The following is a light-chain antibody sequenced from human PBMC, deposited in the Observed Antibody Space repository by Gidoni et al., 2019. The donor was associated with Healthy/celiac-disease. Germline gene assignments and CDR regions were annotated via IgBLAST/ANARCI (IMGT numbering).Light chain of an antibody. CDR1: QSISSY. V-gene: IGKV1-39*01. CDR2: AAS. CDR3: QQSHSTALGT. Sequence: DIQMTQSPSSVGDRVTITCRASQSISSYLNWYQQKPGKAPKLLIYAASSLQSGVPSRFSGSGSGTDFTLTISSLQPEDFATYYCQQSHSTALGTFGPGTKVDIK. J-gene: IGKJ3*01.